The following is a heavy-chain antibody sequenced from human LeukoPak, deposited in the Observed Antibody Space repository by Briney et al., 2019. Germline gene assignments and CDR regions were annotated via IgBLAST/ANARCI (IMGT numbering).Heavy chain of an antibody. D-gene: IGHD2-2*01. CDR2: IYYSGST. V-gene: IGHV4-59*01. J-gene: IGHJ5*02. CDR3: ARVPVGRVPYNWFDP. CDR1: GGSISSYY. Sequence: ESSETLSLTCTVSGGSISSYYWSWIRQPPGKGLEWIGYIYYSGSTNYNPSLKSRVTISVDTSKNQFSLKLSSVTAADTAVYYCARVPVGRVPYNWFDPWGQGTLVTVSS.